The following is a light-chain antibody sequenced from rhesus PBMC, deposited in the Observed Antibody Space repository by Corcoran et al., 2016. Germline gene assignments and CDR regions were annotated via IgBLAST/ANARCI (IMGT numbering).Light chain of an antibody. CDR3: CSYLNSATYI. Sequence: QAAPTQSPSVSGSPGQSVTISCSGTSSDIGDYNRVSWYQQHPGKVPKLIIYEVTKRPSGVSDRFSGSKSGNTASLTISGLQVEDEADYYCCSYLNSATYILGGGTRLTVL. J-gene: IGLJ1*01. V-gene: IGLV2S4*01. CDR1: SSDIGDYNR. CDR2: EVT.